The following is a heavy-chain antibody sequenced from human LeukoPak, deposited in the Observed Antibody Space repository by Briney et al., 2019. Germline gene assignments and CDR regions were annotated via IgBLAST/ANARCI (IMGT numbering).Heavy chain of an antibody. CDR1: GGTFSSYA. Sequence: ASVKVSCKASGGTFSSYAISWVRQAPGQGLEWMGRIIPILGIANYAQKFQGRVTITADKSTSTAYMELSSLRSEDTAVYYCARARCSSPSCYIDYWGQGTLVTVSS. J-gene: IGHJ4*02. V-gene: IGHV1-69*04. D-gene: IGHD2-2*02. CDR2: IIPILGIA. CDR3: ARARCSSPSCYIDY.